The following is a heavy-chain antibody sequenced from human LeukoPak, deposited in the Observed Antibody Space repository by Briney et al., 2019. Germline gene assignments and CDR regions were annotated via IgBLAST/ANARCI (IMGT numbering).Heavy chain of an antibody. V-gene: IGHV3-30*04. CDR2: ISYDGSNK. CDR1: GFTFSSYA. Sequence: GGSLRLSCVASGFTFSSYAMHWVRQAPGKGLGWVAVISYDGSNKYYADSVKGRFTISRDNSKNTLYLQMNSLRAEDTAVYYCARGTGSDTFDYWGQGTLVTVSS. J-gene: IGHJ4*02. D-gene: IGHD3/OR15-3a*01. CDR3: ARGTGSDTFDY.